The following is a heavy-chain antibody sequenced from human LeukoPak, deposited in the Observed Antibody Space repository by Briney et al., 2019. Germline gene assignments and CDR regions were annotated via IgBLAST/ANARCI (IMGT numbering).Heavy chain of an antibody. J-gene: IGHJ5*02. V-gene: IGHV1-18*01. D-gene: IGHD2-15*01. CDR1: GYTFTSYG. CDR3: ARGDLGYCSGGSCYWFDP. CDR2: ISAYNGNT. Sequence: ASVTVSCKASGYTFTSYGISWVRQAPGQGLEWMGWISAYNGNTNYAQKLQGRVTITTDTSTSTAYMELRSLRSDDTAVYYCARGDLGYCSGGSCYWFDPWGQGTLVTVSS.